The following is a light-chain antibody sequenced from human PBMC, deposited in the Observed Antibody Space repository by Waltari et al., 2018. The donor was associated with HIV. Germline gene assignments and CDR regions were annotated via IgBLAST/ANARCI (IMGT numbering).Light chain of an antibody. Sequence: HSVLTQPPSASGTPGQRVTIPCSGSNSNIGSNSVNWYQQLPGTAPKLLIYNTNRRPSGVSDRFSGSKSGTSASLAISGLQSEDEADYYCAAWDDSLNAHVLFGGGTKLTVL. CDR1: NSNIGSNS. V-gene: IGLV1-44*01. CDR3: AAWDDSLNAHVL. J-gene: IGLJ2*01. CDR2: NTN.